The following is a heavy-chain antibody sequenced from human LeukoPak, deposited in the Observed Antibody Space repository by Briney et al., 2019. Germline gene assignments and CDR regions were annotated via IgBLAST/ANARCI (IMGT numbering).Heavy chain of an antibody. V-gene: IGHV1-8*03. J-gene: IGHJ6*03. Sequence: ASVKVSYKASGYTFNSYDINWVRQATGHGLEWMGWMNPNSGNTGYAQKFQGRVTITGDTSISTAYMELSRLRSDDTAVYYCARAPLTTYYMDVWGKGTTVTISS. CDR1: GYTFNSYD. CDR3: ARAPLTTYYMDV. CDR2: MNPNSGNT. D-gene: IGHD4-11*01.